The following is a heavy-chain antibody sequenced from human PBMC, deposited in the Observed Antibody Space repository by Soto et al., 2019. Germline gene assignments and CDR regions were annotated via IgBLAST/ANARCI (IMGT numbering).Heavy chain of an antibody. V-gene: IGHV1-18*01. CDR2: ISTNNGTP. Sequence: QVQLLQSGAEVKKPGASVKVSCKASGYTFTYYGITWVRQAPGQGLEWMGWISTNNGTPNYAQKLQGRVTMTTDTSTSTAYMELRRLRSDDTAVYYCARDIIYGSGSCDSWGQGTLVTVSS. CDR3: ARDIIYGSGSCDS. CDR1: GYTFTYYG. J-gene: IGHJ4*02. D-gene: IGHD3-10*01.